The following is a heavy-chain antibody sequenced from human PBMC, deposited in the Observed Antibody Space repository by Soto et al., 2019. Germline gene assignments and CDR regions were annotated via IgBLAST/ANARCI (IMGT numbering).Heavy chain of an antibody. CDR3: ASGWDLYFSY. CDR1: GFTFTDYA. CDR2: ISGSGGST. J-gene: IGHJ4*02. V-gene: IGHV3-23*04. D-gene: IGHD1-26*01. Sequence: EVQLVESGGGLVQPGGSLRLSCAASGFTFTDYAISWVRQAPGKGLEWVSTISGSGGSTYYTDSVKGRFTISRDNSKNTLYLQMNGLRAEDTAVYYCASGWDLYFSYWGQGTLVTVSS.